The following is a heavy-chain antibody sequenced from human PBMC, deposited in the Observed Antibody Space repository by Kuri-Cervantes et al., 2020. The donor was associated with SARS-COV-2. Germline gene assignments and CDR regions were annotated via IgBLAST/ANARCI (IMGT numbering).Heavy chain of an antibody. CDR3: ARVEEGMTTVVTSIYYYYYMDV. J-gene: IGHJ6*03. V-gene: IGHV1-8*03. CDR2: MNPNSGNT. Sequence: ASVKVSCKASGYTFTSYDINWVRQATGQGLEWMGRMNPNSGNTGYAQKFQGRVTITRNTSISTAYMELSSLRSEDTAVYYCARVEEGMTTVVTSIYYYYYMDVWGKGTTVTVSS. CDR1: GYTFTSYD. D-gene: IGHD4-23*01.